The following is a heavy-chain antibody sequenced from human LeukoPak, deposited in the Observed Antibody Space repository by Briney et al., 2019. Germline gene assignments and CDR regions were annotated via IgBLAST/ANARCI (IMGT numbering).Heavy chain of an antibody. D-gene: IGHD6-13*01. Sequence: ASVKVSCKASGGTFSSYAISWVRQAPGQGLEWMGWISAYNGNTNYAQKLQGRVTMTTDTSTSTAYMELRSLRSDDTAVYYCARARVGQLAAFDIWGQGTMVTVSS. V-gene: IGHV1-18*01. J-gene: IGHJ3*02. CDR2: ISAYNGNT. CDR3: ARARVGQLAAFDI. CDR1: GGTFSSYA.